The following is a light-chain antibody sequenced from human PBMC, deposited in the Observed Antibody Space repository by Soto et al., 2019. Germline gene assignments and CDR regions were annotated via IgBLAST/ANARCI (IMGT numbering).Light chain of an antibody. Sequence: EIVLTQSPGTLSLSPGERATLSCRASQSVSSSYLAWYQRKPGQAPRLLIYGASNRATGIPDRFRGSGSGTDFTLTISRLEPEDFAVYYCQQYGGSPWTFGQGTKVEIK. CDR3: QQYGGSPWT. CDR1: QSVSSSY. V-gene: IGKV3-20*01. J-gene: IGKJ1*01. CDR2: GAS.